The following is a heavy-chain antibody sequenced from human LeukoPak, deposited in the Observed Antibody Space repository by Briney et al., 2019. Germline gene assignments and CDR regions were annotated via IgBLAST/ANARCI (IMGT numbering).Heavy chain of an antibody. V-gene: IGHV4-59*01. Sequence: PSETLSLTCAVSGGSISSYYWSWIRQPPGKGLDWIGYIYYSGSTNYNPSLKSRVTISVDTSKNQFSLKLSSVTAADTAVYYCARVRPYAYPVPDYWGQGTLVTVSS. CDR3: ARVRPYAYPVPDY. CDR1: GGSISSYY. D-gene: IGHD3-16*01. CDR2: IYYSGST. J-gene: IGHJ4*02.